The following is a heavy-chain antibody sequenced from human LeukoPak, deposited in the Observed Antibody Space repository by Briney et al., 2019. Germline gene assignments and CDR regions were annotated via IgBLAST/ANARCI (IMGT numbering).Heavy chain of an antibody. J-gene: IGHJ5*02. CDR1: GFTFSDYY. Sequence: GGSLRLSCAASGFTFSDYYMSWVRQAPGKGPEWVSGISGSGGGTYYADSVKGRFAISRDNSKNTLYLQMNSLRAEDTALYYCAKAYCSGGSCYLIPWFDPWGQGTLVTVSS. CDR3: AKAYCSGGSCYLIPWFDP. D-gene: IGHD2-15*01. V-gene: IGHV3-23*01. CDR2: ISGSGGGT.